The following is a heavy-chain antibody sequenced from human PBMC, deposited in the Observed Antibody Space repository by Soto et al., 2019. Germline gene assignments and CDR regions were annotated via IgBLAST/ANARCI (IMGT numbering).Heavy chain of an antibody. CDR3: THLLSLAHPYSYL. V-gene: IGHV3-15*07. J-gene: IGHJ4*02. CDR1: GITFIYAW. D-gene: IGHD2-21*01. Sequence: GGSLRLSCAASGITFIYAWMDWVRQAPGKRLEWVGRIKSQASGGTIDYAAPVKGRFTISRDDSKNTVYLQMDSLKTEDTAVYYCTHLLSLAHPYSYLWGQGAQVTAPQ. CDR2: IKSQASGGTI.